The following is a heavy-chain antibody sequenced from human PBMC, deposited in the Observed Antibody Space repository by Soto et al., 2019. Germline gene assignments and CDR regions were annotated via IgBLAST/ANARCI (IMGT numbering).Heavy chain of an antibody. Sequence: GGSLRLSCAASGFTFSSYAMTWVRQAPGKGLEWVSSISGSGGSTYHADSARGRVTISRDNSKSTLYLQMNSLRAEDTAVYYCARHSGPNCYNQIDHWGQGTLVTVSS. CDR3: ARHSGPNCYNQIDH. CDR2: ISGSGGST. V-gene: IGHV3-23*01. CDR1: GFTFSSYA. J-gene: IGHJ4*02. D-gene: IGHD2-15*01.